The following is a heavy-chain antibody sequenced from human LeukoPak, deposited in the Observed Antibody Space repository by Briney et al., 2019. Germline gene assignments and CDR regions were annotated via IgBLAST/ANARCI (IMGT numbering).Heavy chain of an antibody. J-gene: IGHJ5*02. CDR3: ARVFGPHKNWFDP. CDR1: GGSISSYY. D-gene: IGHD3-16*01. V-gene: IGHV4-59*01. Sequence: PSETLSLTCTVSGGSISSYYWSWIRQPPGKGLEWIGYIYYSGSTDYNPSLKSRVTLSVDTSNNQFSLKLSSVTAADTAVYYCARVFGPHKNWFDPWGQGTLVTVSS. CDR2: IYYSGST.